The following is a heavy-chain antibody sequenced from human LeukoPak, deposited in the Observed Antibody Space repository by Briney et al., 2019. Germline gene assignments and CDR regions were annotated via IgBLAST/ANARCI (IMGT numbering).Heavy chain of an antibody. CDR3: ASAQPYHYGSGRTYFDY. D-gene: IGHD3-10*01. CDR1: GGSLSSYY. CDR2: IYYSGST. J-gene: IGHJ4*02. Sequence: SETLSLTCTVSGGSLSSYYWSWIRQPPGKGLEWIGYIYYSGSTNYNPSLKSRVTISVDTSKNQFSLKLSSVTAADTAVYYCASAQPYHYGSGRTYFDYWGQGTLVTVSS. V-gene: IGHV4-59*08.